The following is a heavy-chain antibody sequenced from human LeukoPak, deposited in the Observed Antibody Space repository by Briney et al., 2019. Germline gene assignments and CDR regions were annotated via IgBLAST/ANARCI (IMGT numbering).Heavy chain of an antibody. V-gene: IGHV1-8*01. CDR3: ARDRLWFGELFYYYYGMDV. CDR1: GYTFTSYD. Sequence: ASVKVSCKASGYTFTSYDINWVRQATGQGLEWMGWMNPNSGNTGYAQKFQGRVTMTRDTSISTAYMELSRLRSDDTAVYYCARDRLWFGELFYYYYGMDVWGQGTTVTVSS. J-gene: IGHJ6*02. D-gene: IGHD3-10*01. CDR2: MNPNSGNT.